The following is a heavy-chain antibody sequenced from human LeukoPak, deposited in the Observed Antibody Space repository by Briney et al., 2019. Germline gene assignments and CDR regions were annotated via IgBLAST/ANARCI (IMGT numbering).Heavy chain of an antibody. D-gene: IGHD3-22*01. CDR2: INHSGST. CDR1: GGSFRGYS. V-gene: IGHV4-34*01. J-gene: IGHJ4*02. CDR3: ASQAQVIGNY. Sequence: SETLSLTCAVYGGSFRGYSWRWIRQSPGKGLEWIGEINHSGSTNYNPSLKSRVTISVDTSKNQFSLKLSSVTAADTAVYYCASQAQVIGNYWGQGTLVTVSS.